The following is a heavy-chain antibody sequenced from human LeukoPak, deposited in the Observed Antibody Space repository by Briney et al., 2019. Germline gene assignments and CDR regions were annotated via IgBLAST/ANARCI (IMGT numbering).Heavy chain of an antibody. CDR3: ARRVSGYGMDV. V-gene: IGHV4-34*01. CDR2: INHSRNT. Sequence: SETLSLTCAVYGGSFSGYYWSWIRQPPGKGLEWIGEINHSRNTNYNPSLKSRVTISVDTSKNQFSLRLSSVTAADTAVYYCARRVSGYGMDVWGQGTTVTVSS. D-gene: IGHD3-3*01. CDR1: GGSFSGYY. J-gene: IGHJ6*02.